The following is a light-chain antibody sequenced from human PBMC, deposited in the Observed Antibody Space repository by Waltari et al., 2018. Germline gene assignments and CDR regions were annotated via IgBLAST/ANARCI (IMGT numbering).Light chain of an antibody. Sequence: QSALTQPASVSGSPGQSITISCTAPSSDVGGYNYVSWYQQPPGKAPKLIIYEVSNRPSGVSNRFSGSKSGNTASLTISVLQAEDEADYYGSSYTSSSTYVFGTGTKVTV. CDR1: SSDVGGYNY. V-gene: IGLV2-14*01. CDR2: EVS. J-gene: IGLJ1*01. CDR3: SSYTSSSTYV.